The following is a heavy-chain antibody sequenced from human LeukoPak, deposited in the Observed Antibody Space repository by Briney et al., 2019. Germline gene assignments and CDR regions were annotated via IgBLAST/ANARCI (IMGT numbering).Heavy chain of an antibody. V-gene: IGHV3-23*01. CDR1: GFTFSSNA. CDR3: AKPQYSSSSFGMDV. Sequence: PAGSLRLSCAASGFTFSSNAMSWVRQAPGKGLQWVSAISGSGGSTYYADSVKGRFTISRDNSKNTLYLQMNSLRAEDTAVYYCAKPQYSSSSFGMDVWGQGTTVTVSS. CDR2: ISGSGGST. J-gene: IGHJ6*02. D-gene: IGHD6-13*01.